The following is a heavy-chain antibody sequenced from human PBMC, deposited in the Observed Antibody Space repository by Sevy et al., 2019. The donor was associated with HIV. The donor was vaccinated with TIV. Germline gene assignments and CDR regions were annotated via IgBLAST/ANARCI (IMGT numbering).Heavy chain of an antibody. V-gene: IGHV3-11*01. D-gene: IGHD3-22*01. Sequence: GGSLRLSCAASGFTFSDYYMSWIRQAPGKGLEWVSYISRSGSTINYADFVKGRFTISRDNAKNSLYLQINSLRAEDTAVYYCARENTMIEEPGWFDPWGQGTLVTVSS. J-gene: IGHJ5*02. CDR2: ISRSGSTI. CDR1: GFTFSDYY. CDR3: ARENTMIEEPGWFDP.